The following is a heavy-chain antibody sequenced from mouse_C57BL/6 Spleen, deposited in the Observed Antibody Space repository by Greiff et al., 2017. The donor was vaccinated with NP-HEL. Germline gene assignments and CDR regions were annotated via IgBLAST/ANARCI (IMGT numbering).Heavy chain of an antibody. D-gene: IGHD2-4*01. V-gene: IGHV1-82*01. CDR3: ARSTYDYPYYFDY. J-gene: IGHJ2*01. CDR1: GYAFSSSW. Sequence: VQLQQSGPELVKPGASVKISCKASGYAFSSSWMNWVKQRPGKGLEWIGRIYPGDGDTNYNGKFKGKATLTADKSSSTAYMQLSSLTSEDSAVYFCARSTYDYPYYFDYGGQGTTLTVSS. CDR2: IYPGDGDT.